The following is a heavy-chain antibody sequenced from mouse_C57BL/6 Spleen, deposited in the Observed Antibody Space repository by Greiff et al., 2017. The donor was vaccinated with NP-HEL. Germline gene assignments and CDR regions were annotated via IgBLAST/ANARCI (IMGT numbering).Heavy chain of an antibody. CDR3: ARRYYYGRNWYFDV. CDR2: IDPSDSYT. J-gene: IGHJ1*03. D-gene: IGHD1-1*01. CDR1: GYTFTSYW. V-gene: IGHV1-50*01. Sequence: VQLQQPGAELVKPGASVKLSCKASGYTFTSYWMQWVKQRPGQGLEWIGEIDPSDSYTNYNQKFKGKATLTVDTSSSTAYMQLSSLTSEDSAVYYCARRYYYGRNWYFDVWGTGTTVTVSS.